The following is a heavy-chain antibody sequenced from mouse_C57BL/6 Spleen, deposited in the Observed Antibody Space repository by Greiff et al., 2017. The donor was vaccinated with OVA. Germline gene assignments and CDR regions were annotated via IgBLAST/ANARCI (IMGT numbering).Heavy chain of an antibody. CDR3: ARDPGDGYPYYYAMED. J-gene: IGHJ4*01. CDR1: GFTFSDYY. D-gene: IGHD2-3*01. CDR2: INYDGSST. V-gene: IGHV5-16*01. Sequence: EVMLVESEGGLVQPGSSMKLSCTASGFTFSDYYMAWVRQVPEKGLEWVANINYDGSSTYYLDSLKSRFIISRDNATTILYLHMSSLKSEDTATYDCARDPGDGYPYYYAMEDWGQGTSVTASS.